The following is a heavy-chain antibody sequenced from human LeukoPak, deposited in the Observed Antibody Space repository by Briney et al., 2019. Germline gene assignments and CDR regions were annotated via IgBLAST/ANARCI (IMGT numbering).Heavy chain of an antibody. CDR3: ARGDGSSGYTIDY. V-gene: IGHV1-69*05. CDR1: GGTFSSYA. Sequence: SVKVSCKASGGTFSSYAISWVRQAPGQGLEWMGGIIPIFGTANYAQKFQGRVTMTRDTSTSTVYMELSSLRSEDTAVYYCARGDGSSGYTIDYWGQGTLVTVSS. J-gene: IGHJ4*02. D-gene: IGHD3-22*01. CDR2: IIPIFGTA.